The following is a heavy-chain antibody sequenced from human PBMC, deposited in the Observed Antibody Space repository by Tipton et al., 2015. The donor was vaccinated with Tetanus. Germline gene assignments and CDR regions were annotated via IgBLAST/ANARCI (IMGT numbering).Heavy chain of an antibody. V-gene: IGHV4-59*08. CDR1: GGSISGYY. Sequence: LRLSCTVSGGSISGYYWSWIRQPPGKGLEWIGYIYYSGSTNYNPSVKSRVTISVDTSKNQFSLKLSSVTAADTAVYYCARLGGGSSSRGGFDYWGQGTLVTVSS. CDR3: ARLGGGSSSRGGFDY. D-gene: IGHD6-6*01. CDR2: IYYSGST. J-gene: IGHJ4*02.